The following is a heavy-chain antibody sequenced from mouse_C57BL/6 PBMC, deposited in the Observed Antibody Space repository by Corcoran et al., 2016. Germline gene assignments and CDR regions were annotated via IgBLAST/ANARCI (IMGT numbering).Heavy chain of an antibody. CDR1: GYTFTDYY. Sequence: EVQLQQSGPELVKPGASVKISCKASGYTFTDYYMNWVKQSHGKSLEWIGDINPNNGGTSYNQKFKGKATLTVDKSSSTAYMELRSLTSEDSAVYYCARAYYCTPPAWFAYWGPGTLVTVSA. D-gene: IGHD1-1*01. J-gene: IGHJ3*01. CDR2: INPNNGGT. CDR3: ARAYYCTPPAWFAY. V-gene: IGHV1-26*01.